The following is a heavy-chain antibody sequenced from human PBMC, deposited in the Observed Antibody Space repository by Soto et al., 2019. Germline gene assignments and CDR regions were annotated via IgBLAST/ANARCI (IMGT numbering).Heavy chain of an antibody. V-gene: IGHV3-13*01. D-gene: IGHD2-15*01. CDR3: ARGHVCGGSWWWFDP. Sequence: EVQLVESGGGLVQPGGSLRLSCAASGFTFSSYDMHWVRQATGKSLEWVSAIGTAGDTYYPGSVKGRFTISRENAKNSLYLQMNSLRAGDTAVYYCARGHVCGGSWWWFDPWGQGTLVTVSS. CDR2: IGTAGDT. CDR1: GFTFSSYD. J-gene: IGHJ5*02.